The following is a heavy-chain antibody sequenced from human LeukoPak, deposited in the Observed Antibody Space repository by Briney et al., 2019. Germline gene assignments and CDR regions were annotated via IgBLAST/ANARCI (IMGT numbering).Heavy chain of an antibody. J-gene: IGHJ4*02. V-gene: IGHV5-51*01. CDR2: IYPGDSDT. CDR1: GYSFTSYW. Sequence: GESLKISCKGSGYSFTSYWIGWVRQMPGKGLEWMGIIYPGDSDTRYSPSFQGQVTISADKSISTAYLQWSSLKASDTAIYYCARYKGGIVAQYEHDYWGQGTLVTVSS. CDR3: ARYKGGIVAQYEHDY. D-gene: IGHD6-25*01.